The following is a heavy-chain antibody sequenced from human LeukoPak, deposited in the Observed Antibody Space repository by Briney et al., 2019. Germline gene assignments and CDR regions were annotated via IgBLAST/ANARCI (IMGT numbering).Heavy chain of an antibody. CDR3: AMGAYGYGWGY. CDR2: IGTSAGST. D-gene: IGHD5-18*01. V-gene: IGHV3-23*01. Sequence: GGSLRLSCAASGFAFSSYGVNWVRQAPGKGPEWASGIGTSAGSTSYADSVEGRFTISRDNSRSTLHLQMNSLRAEDTAIYYCAMGAYGYGWGYWGQGTLVTVSS. J-gene: IGHJ4*02. CDR1: GFAFSSYG.